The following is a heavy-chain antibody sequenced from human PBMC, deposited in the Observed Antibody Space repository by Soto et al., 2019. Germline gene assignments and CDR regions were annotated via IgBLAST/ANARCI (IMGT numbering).Heavy chain of an antibody. D-gene: IGHD3-22*01. V-gene: IGHV3-7*05. Sequence: EVQLVESGGGLVQPGGSLRLSCAASGFTFSSYWMSWVRQAPGKGLEWVANIKQDGSEKYYVDSVKGRFTISRDNAKNSLYLQMNSLRAEDTAVYYCARVRFLYYYDSSGYSVYFDYWGQGTLVTVSS. CDR2: IKQDGSEK. CDR3: ARVRFLYYYDSSGYSVYFDY. CDR1: GFTFSSYW. J-gene: IGHJ4*02.